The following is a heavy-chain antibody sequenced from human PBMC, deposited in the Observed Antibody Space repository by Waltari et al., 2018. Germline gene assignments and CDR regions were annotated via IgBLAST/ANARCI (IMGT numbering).Heavy chain of an antibody. Sequence: QVQLVQSGAEVKKPGASVKVSCKASGYNFTGYYMHWVRQAPGQGLEWMGVSNPNTGCTKYGQYFQVMVTMTRDTPSSTADMELSSLRSDDTALYDCARDSGGHYFWSGYPHREYWGQGTLVTVSS. CDR3: ARDSGGHYFWSGYPHREY. V-gene: IGHV1-2*02. CDR1: GYNFTGYY. CDR2: SNPNTGCT. J-gene: IGHJ4*02. D-gene: IGHD3-3*01.